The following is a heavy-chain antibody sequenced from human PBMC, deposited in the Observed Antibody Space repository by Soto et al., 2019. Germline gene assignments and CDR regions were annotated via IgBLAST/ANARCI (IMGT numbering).Heavy chain of an antibody. CDR2: MWHEGSNK. CDR1: GFTFSTYG. Sequence: HPGGSLRLSCAASGFTFSTYGMHWVRQAPGKGLEWVAVMWHEGSNKYYTDSVKGRFTISRDNSKNTLYLQMNSLRAEDTAVYYCARDPPEDSGGYFAFDYWGQGTLVTVSS. V-gene: IGHV3-33*01. J-gene: IGHJ4*02. CDR3: ARDPPEDSGGYFAFDY. D-gene: IGHD3-22*01.